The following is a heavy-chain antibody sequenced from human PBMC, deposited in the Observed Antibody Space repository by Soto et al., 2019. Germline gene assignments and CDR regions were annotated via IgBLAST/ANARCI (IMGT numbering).Heavy chain of an antibody. CDR1: GGSIITTRYY. V-gene: IGHV4-39*01. CDR2: MYYSAGT. Sequence: SETLSLTCTVSGGSIITTRYYWGWIRQPPGKGLEWIGSMYYSAGTYYNPSLKSRVTISEDTSKNQFSLKLSSVTAADTAVYYCARLQAQSHVYYYMDVWGKGTTVTVSS. J-gene: IGHJ6*03. CDR3: ARLQAQSHVYYYMDV. D-gene: IGHD1-1*01.